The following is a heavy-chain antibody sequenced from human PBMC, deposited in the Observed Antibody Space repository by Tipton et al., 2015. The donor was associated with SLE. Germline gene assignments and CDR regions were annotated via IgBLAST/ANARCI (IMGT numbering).Heavy chain of an antibody. J-gene: IGHJ4*02. CDR3: AKDWRGSAFDY. Sequence: SLRLSCVASGFSFIDYGMSWVRQAPGKGLEWVSVIYSGGSTYYADSVKGRFTISRDNSKNTLYLQMNSLRAEDTAVYYCAKDWRGSAFDYWGQGTLVTVSS. V-gene: IGHV3-66*02. D-gene: IGHD3-3*01. CDR2: IYSGGST. CDR1: GFSFIDYG.